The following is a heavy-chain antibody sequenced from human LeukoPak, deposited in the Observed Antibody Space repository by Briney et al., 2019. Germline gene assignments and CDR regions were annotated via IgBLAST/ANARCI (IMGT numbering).Heavy chain of an antibody. J-gene: IGHJ4*02. CDR3: AREGMILYDY. V-gene: IGHV3-48*03. CDR2: ISSSGSTI. CDR1: GFTFSSYE. Sequence: GSLRPSCSASGFTFSSYEMNWVRQAPGKGLEWVSYISSSGSTIYYADSVKGRFTISRDNAKNSLYLQMNSLRAEDTAVYYCAREGMILYDYWGQGTLVTVSS. D-gene: IGHD3-22*01.